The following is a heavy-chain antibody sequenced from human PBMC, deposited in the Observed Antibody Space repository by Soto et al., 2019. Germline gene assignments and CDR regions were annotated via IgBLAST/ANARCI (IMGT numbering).Heavy chain of an antibody. D-gene: IGHD2-8*01. CDR2: ISGGGDTT. CDR1: GFTFSSYG. J-gene: IGHJ4*02. Sequence: EVQLLESGGGLVQPGGSLRLTCAASGFTFSSYGISWIRLSPGKGLEWVSVISGGGDTTYYTPSVKGRFTISTDDFRNTLYLQMNSLRPEDTAIYYCAKLRDFVVLPAGILDYWGPGTLVTVSS. CDR3: AKLRDFVVLPAGILDY. V-gene: IGHV3-23*01.